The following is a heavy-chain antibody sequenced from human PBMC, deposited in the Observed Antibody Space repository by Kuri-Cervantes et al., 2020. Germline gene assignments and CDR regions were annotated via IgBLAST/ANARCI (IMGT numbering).Heavy chain of an antibody. D-gene: IGHD1-7*01. CDR1: GFTFSSYG. Sequence: GESLKISCAASGFTFSSYGMHWVRQAPGKGLEWVAVIWYDGSNKYYVDSVKGRFTISRDNSKNALYLQMNSLRAEDTAVYYCAREWVLELRSGFDYWGQGTLVTVSS. CDR2: IWYDGSNK. V-gene: IGHV3-33*01. J-gene: IGHJ4*02. CDR3: AREWVLELRSGFDY.